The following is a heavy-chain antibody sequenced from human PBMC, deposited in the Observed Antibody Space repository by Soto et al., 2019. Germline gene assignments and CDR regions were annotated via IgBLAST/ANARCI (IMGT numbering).Heavy chain of an antibody. V-gene: IGHV6-1*01. CDR2: TYYRSKWYN. Sequence: QVQLQQSGPGLVKPSQTLSLTCAISGDSVSINSAAWNWIRQSPSRGLEWLGRTYYRSKWYNDYAVSVKSRITINPDTSKNQFSLQLNSVTPEDTAVYYCARDGGYSYGWGYYYSGMDVWGQGTTVTVSS. CDR1: GDSVSINSAA. J-gene: IGHJ6*02. CDR3: ARDGGYSYGWGYYYSGMDV. D-gene: IGHD5-18*01.